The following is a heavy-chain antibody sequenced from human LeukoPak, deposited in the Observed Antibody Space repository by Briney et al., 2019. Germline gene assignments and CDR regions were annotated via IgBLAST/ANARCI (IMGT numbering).Heavy chain of an antibody. J-gene: IGHJ5*02. CDR2: ISGSGDNT. Sequence: GGSLRLSCAASGFTFSSYAMSWVRQAPGKGLEWVSAISGSGDNTYYADSVKGRFTVSRDNSKNTLYLQMNNLRAEDTAVYYCATSPTFDPWGQGTLVTVSS. CDR3: ATSPTFDP. CDR1: GFTFSSYA. V-gene: IGHV3-23*01.